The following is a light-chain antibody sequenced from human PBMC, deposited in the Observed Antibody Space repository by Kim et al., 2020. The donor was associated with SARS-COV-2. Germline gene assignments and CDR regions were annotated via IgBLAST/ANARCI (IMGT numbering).Light chain of an antibody. J-gene: IGKJ4*01. CDR2: DAS. CDR1: QSISSS. V-gene: IGKV3-11*01. CDR3: QHRSNWPLT. Sequence: LSPGERATLSCRASQSISSSLAWYQQKPGQAPRLLIYDASNRATGIPARFSGSGSGTDFTLTISSLEPEDFALYYCQHRSNWPLTFGGGTKVDIK.